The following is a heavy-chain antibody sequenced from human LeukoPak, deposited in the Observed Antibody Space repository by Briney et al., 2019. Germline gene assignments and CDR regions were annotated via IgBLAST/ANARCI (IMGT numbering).Heavy chain of an antibody. CDR2: ISAYNGNT. Sequence: ASVKVSCKASGYTFTSYGISWVRQAPGQGLEWMGWISAYNGNTNYAQKLQGRVTMTRDTSITTAYMELSRPRFDDTAMYYCTVWFGELTHWGQGTLVTVSS. D-gene: IGHD3-10*01. V-gene: IGHV1-18*01. J-gene: IGHJ4*02. CDR3: TVWFGELTH. CDR1: GYTFTSYG.